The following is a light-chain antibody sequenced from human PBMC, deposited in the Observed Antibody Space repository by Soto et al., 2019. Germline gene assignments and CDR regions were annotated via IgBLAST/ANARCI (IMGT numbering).Light chain of an antibody. V-gene: IGKV3-15*01. J-gene: IGKJ1*01. CDR1: QAISTT. CDR2: GAS. Sequence: EIVMTQSPATLSVSPGERATLSCRASQAISTTLAWYQQKPGQAPRLLIYGASTRATGIPARFSGSGSGTEFTLTISSLLSEDFAVYYCQQYDNWLRTFGQGTKVEIK. CDR3: QQYDNWLRT.